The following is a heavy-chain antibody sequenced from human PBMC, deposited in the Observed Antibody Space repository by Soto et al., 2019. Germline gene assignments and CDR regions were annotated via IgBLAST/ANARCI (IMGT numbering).Heavy chain of an antibody. Sequence: QVQLVQSGAEVKKPGASVKVSCKASGYTFTSYAMHWVRQAPGQRLEWIGWINAGNGNTKYSQKFQGRVTITRDTSASTAYMELSSLRSEDTAVYYCARAPGYYYYYYMDVWGKGTTVTVSS. J-gene: IGHJ6*03. CDR2: INAGNGNT. CDR3: ARAPGYYYYYYMDV. CDR1: GYTFTSYA. V-gene: IGHV1-3*01.